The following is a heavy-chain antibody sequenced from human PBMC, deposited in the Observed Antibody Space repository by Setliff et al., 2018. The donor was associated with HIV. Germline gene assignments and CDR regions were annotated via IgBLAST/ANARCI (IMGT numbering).Heavy chain of an antibody. CDR3: ARGPLGDYYYYYYMDV. D-gene: IGHD3-16*01. V-gene: IGHV4-4*02. J-gene: IGHJ6*03. CDR1: GGSISDTSW. CDR2: IYHSGST. Sequence: SETLSLTCAVSGGSISDTSWSWVRQPPGKGLEWIGEIYHSGSTNYNPSLKSRVTISVDKSKNQFSLKLSSVTAADTAVYYCARGPLGDYYYYYYMDVWGKGTTVTVSS.